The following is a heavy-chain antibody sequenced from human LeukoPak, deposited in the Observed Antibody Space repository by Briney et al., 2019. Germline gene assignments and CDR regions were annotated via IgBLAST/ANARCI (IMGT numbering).Heavy chain of an antibody. Sequence: SETLSLTCTVSGGSISSSSYYWSWIRQSPGKGLEWIGEINHSGSPNYKPSLKSRVTISVDTSKNQFSLKLSSVTAADTAVYYCARGPMRSWFHSWGQGTLVTVSS. V-gene: IGHV4-39*07. CDR2: INHSGSP. D-gene: IGHD2-2*01. J-gene: IGHJ5*01. CDR3: ARGPMRSWFHS. CDR1: GGSISSSSYY.